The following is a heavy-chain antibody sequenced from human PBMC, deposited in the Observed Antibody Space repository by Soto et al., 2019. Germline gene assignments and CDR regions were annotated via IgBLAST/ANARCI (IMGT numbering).Heavy chain of an antibody. J-gene: IGHJ4*02. CDR1: GYTFTGYY. D-gene: IGHD1-26*01. CDR3: ARTFSLGRSSSDELLLDY. V-gene: IGHV1-2*02. Sequence: ASVKVSCKASGYTFTGYYMHWVRQAPGQGLEWMGWINPNSGGTNYAQKFQGRVTMTRDTSISTAYMELSRLRSDDTAVYYCARTFSLGRSSSDELLLDYWGQGTLVTVSS. CDR2: INPNSGGT.